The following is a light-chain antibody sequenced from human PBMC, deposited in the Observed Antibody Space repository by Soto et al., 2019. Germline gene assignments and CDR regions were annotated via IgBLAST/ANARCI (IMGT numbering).Light chain of an antibody. Sequence: EIVMTQSPFTLSVSPGERATLSCRASQSVSSNLAWYQQKPGQAPRLLIYDTFTRATGIPARFSGSGSGTEFTLTISSLQSEDFAVYYCQQYNSWPLTFGQGTKVDIK. CDR1: QSVSSN. V-gene: IGKV3D-15*01. CDR2: DTF. J-gene: IGKJ1*01. CDR3: QQYNSWPLT.